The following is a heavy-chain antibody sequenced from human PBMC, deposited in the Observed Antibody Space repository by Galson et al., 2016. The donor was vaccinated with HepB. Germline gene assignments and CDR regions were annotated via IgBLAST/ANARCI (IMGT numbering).Heavy chain of an antibody. D-gene: IGHD4-17*01. CDR2: IKHDGGEK. V-gene: IGHV3-7*01. J-gene: IGHJ6*02. CDR3: ARALSFPTSGLRYFYYYYGMDV. Sequence: SLRLSCAGSAVTFSTYWMTWVRQAPGKGLEWVATIKHDGGEKYYVDSVKGRFTSARDNARNSLYLQMKSLRVEDTAVYYCARALSFPTSGLRYFYYYYGMDVWGQGTTVTVSS. CDR1: AVTFSTYW.